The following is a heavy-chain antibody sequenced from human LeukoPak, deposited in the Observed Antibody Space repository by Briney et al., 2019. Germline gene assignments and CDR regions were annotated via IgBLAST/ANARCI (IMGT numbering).Heavy chain of an antibody. D-gene: IGHD3-22*01. CDR2: INPNSGGT. J-gene: IGHJ4*02. V-gene: IGHV1-2*04. CDR3: ARDFDSSGYPTFDY. CDR1: GYTFTGYY. Sequence: GASVRVSCKASGYTFTGYYIHWVRQAPGQGLEWMGWINPNSGGTNYAQKFQGWVTMTRDTSISTAYMELSRLRSDDTAVYYCARDFDSSGYPTFDYWGQGTLVTVSS.